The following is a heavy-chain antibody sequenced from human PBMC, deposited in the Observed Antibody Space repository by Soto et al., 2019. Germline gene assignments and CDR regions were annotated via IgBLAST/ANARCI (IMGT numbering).Heavy chain of an antibody. CDR2: IYYSGST. D-gene: IGHD6-25*01. CDR3: ASAAQVWLPFDS. Sequence: SETLSLTCAVSGGSISSYYWSWIRQPPGKGLEWIGYIYYSGSTNYNPSLKSRATISVDTSKKQFSLKVKSVTAADTAVYYCASAAQVWLPFDSWGQGTLVTVSS. V-gene: IGHV4-59*01. CDR1: GGSISSYY. J-gene: IGHJ4*02.